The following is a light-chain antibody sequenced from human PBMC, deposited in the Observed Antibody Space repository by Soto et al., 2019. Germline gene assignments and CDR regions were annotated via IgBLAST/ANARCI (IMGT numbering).Light chain of an antibody. CDR1: QSVSIY. CDR2: DAS. Sequence: EIVLTQSPATLSLSPGERATLSCRASQSVSIYLAWYQQKPVQAPRLLIYDASNRATGIPARFSGSGSGTDFTLTISSLEPEDFAVYYCQQRSNWPRTFGGGTKVEIK. CDR3: QQRSNWPRT. V-gene: IGKV3-11*01. J-gene: IGKJ4*01.